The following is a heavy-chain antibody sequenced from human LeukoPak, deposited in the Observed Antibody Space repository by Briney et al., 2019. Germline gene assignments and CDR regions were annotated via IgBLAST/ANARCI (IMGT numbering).Heavy chain of an antibody. CDR3: AKDPGRYGNYFDY. CDR1: GFTFSTDV. J-gene: IGHJ4*02. V-gene: IGHV3-23*01. CDR2: ISGSGGNT. Sequence: GGSLRLSCAASGFTFSTDVMSWVRQAPGKGLECVSAISGSGGNTYYADSVKGRFTISRDNSKNTLYLQMNSLRAEDTAVYYCAKDPGRYGNYFDYWGQGTLVTVSS. D-gene: IGHD1-14*01.